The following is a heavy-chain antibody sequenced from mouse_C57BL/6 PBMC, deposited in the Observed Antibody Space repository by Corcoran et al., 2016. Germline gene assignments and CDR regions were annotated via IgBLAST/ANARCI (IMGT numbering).Heavy chain of an antibody. D-gene: IGHD1-1*01. V-gene: IGHV9-3*01. Sequence: QIQLVQSGPELKKPGETVKISCKASGYTFTTYGMSWVKQAPGKGLKWMGWINTYSGVPTYADDFKGRFAFSLATSASTAYLQINHLKNEDTATYFCARTTVVAPYAMDYWGQGTSVTVSS. CDR1: GYTFTTYG. J-gene: IGHJ4*01. CDR2: INTYSGVP. CDR3: ARTTVVAPYAMDY.